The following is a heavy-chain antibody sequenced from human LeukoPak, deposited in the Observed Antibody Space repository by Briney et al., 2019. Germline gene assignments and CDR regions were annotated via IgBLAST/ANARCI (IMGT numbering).Heavy chain of an antibody. CDR2: VFYSGVT. V-gene: IGHV4-38-2*02. CDR3: ARDRGGRTGYASGDFDF. Sequence: SETLSLTCVVSSFSISNGFYWVWIRQPPGKGLEWIGNVFYSGVTYYNPSLMSRVTISVDTSKNQFSLKLNSVTAADTAVYYCARDRGGRTGYASGDFDFWGKGVLVTVSS. D-gene: IGHD5-12*01. CDR1: SFSISNGFY. J-gene: IGHJ4*02.